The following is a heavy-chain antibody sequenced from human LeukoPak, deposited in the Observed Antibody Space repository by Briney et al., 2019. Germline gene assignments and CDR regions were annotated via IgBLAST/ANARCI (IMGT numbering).Heavy chain of an antibody. CDR1: GFTFGTHA. J-gene: IGHJ4*02. CDR2: MSGSGDTT. V-gene: IGHV3-23*01. Sequence: GGSLRLSCAASGFTFGTHAMTWVRQAPGKGLEWVSGMSGSGDTTYYADSVKGRFTISRDNSKNMLFLQMNSLRAEDTAVYYCAKLAGISGWYVYYFDYWGQGTLVTVS. D-gene: IGHD6-19*01. CDR3: AKLAGISGWYVYYFDY.